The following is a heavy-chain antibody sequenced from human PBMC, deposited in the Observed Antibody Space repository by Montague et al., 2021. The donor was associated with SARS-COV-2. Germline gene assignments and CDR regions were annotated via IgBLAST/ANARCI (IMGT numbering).Heavy chain of an antibody. CDR1: GGSVSDYY. V-gene: IGHV4-34*01. J-gene: IGHJ5*02. CDR2: INHSGST. D-gene: IGHD3-22*01. Sequence: SETLSLTCAVYGGSVSDYYWSWIRQPPGKGLEWFGEINHSGSTNYNPSLKSRVTTLADTSKNQFSLKLTSVTAADTAVYYCARGPRITMIVVVITDIWFDPWGQGTLVTVSS. CDR3: ARGPRITMIVVVITDIWFDP.